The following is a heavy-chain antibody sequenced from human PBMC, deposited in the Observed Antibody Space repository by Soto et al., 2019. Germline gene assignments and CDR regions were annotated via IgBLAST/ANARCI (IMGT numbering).Heavy chain of an antibody. CDR3: ARSGLYCSSTSCYEDYYYYYMDV. V-gene: IGHV1-18*01. D-gene: IGHD2-2*01. J-gene: IGHJ6*03. Sequence: ASVKVSCKASGYTFTSYGISWVRQAPGQGLEWMGWISAYNGNTNYAQKLQGRVTMTTDTSTSTAYMELRSLRSDDTAVYYCARSGLYCSSTSCYEDYYYYYMDVWGKGTALTVSS. CDR1: GYTFTSYG. CDR2: ISAYNGNT.